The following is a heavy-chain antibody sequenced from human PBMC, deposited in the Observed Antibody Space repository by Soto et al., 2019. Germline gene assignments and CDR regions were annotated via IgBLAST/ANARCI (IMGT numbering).Heavy chain of an antibody. CDR3: ARLLFDDIYSGYDYRYFDL. J-gene: IGHJ2*01. V-gene: IGHV4-59*08. CDR1: GGSISSYY. CDR2: IYYSGST. D-gene: IGHD5-12*01. Sequence: SETLSLTCTVSGGSISSYYWSWIRQPPGKGLEWIGYIYYSGSTNYNPSLKSRVTISVDTSKNQFSLKLSSVTAADTAVYYCARLLFDDIYSGYDYRYFDLWGRGTLVTVSS.